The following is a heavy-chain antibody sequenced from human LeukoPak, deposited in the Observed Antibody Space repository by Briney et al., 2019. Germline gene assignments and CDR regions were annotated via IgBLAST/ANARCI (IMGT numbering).Heavy chain of an antibody. CDR2: IYSGGST. Sequence: RGSLRLSCAASGFTVSSNYMSWVRQAPGNGLEWVSVIYSGGSTYYADSVKGRFTISRDNSKNTLYVQMNSLRAEDTAVYYCARARGYSGYESKWYYYGMDVWGQGTTVTVSS. CDR1: GFTVSSNY. D-gene: IGHD5-12*01. J-gene: IGHJ6*02. V-gene: IGHV3-53*01. CDR3: ARARGYSGYESKWYYYGMDV.